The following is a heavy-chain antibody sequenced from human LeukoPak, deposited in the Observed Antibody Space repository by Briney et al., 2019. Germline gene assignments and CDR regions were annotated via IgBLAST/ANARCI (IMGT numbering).Heavy chain of an antibody. CDR2: IIPIFGTA. V-gene: IGHV1-69*13. D-gene: IGHD3-3*01. Sequence: GASVKVSCKASGGTFSSYAISWVRQAPGQGLEWMGGIIPIFGTANYAQKFQGRVTITADESTSTAYMELSSLRSEDTAVYYCATARITIFGVVIKGNWFDPWGQGTLVTVSS. CDR1: GGTFSSYA. J-gene: IGHJ5*02. CDR3: ATARITIFGVVIKGNWFDP.